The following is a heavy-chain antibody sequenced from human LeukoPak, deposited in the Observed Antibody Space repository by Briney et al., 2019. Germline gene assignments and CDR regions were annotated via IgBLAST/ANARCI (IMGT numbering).Heavy chain of an antibody. V-gene: IGHV3-48*01. CDR2: ISSGSSTI. CDR1: GFTFSGYS. CDR3: ARGRADYYFDY. D-gene: IGHD2-21*02. Sequence: GGSLRLSCAASGFTFSGYSVNWVRQAPGKGLEWVSYISSGSSTIYYADSVRGRFTISRDNAKSSLHLQMNSLRAEDTAAYYCARGRADYYFDYWSQGTLVTVSS. J-gene: IGHJ4*02.